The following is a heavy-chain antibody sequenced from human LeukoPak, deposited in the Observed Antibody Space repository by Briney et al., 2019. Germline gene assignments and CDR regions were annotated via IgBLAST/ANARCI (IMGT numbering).Heavy chain of an antibody. CDR1: GFTFSSYG. V-gene: IGHV3-30*02. CDR3: ARGSSGWLDDAFDI. J-gene: IGHJ3*02. Sequence: PGGSLRLSCAASGFTFSSYGIHWVRQAPGKGLEWVAFIRYDGSNKYYTDSVKGRFTISRDNSKNTLYLQMNSLRAEDTAVYYCARGSSGWLDDAFDIWGQGTMVTVSS. D-gene: IGHD6-19*01. CDR2: IRYDGSNK.